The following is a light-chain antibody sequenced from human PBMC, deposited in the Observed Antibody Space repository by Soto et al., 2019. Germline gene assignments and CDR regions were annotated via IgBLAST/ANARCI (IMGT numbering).Light chain of an antibody. Sequence: DIQMTQSPSTLSGSVGDRVTITCRASQSISSWLARYQQKPGKAPKLLIYKASTLESGVPSNFSGSGSGTEFTLTISSLQPEDFATYYCQQYNAYPWTFGQGTKVDIK. J-gene: IGKJ1*01. CDR2: KAS. V-gene: IGKV1-5*03. CDR1: QSISSW. CDR3: QQYNAYPWT.